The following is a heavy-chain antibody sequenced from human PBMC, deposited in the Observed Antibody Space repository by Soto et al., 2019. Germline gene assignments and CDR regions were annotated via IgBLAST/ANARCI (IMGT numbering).Heavy chain of an antibody. Sequence: ASVKVSCKTSGYTFTSYGITWVRQAPGQGLEWMGWISANNGNTNYAQKFQGRVTMTTDTSTSTAYMEVRSLKSDDTAVYYCARDPEARYCHGGTCHSSYWGQGTLVTVSS. CDR1: GYTFTSYG. V-gene: IGHV1-18*04. CDR3: ARDPEARYCHGGTCHSSY. J-gene: IGHJ4*02. CDR2: ISANNGNT. D-gene: IGHD2-15*01.